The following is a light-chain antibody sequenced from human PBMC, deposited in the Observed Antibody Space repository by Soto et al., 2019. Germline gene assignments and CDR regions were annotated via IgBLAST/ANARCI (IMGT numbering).Light chain of an antibody. CDR3: TSYTSSSTVV. CDR2: DVS. CDR1: SSDVGGYNY. J-gene: IGLJ2*01. Sequence: QSALTQPASVSGSPGQSITISCTGTSSDVGGYNYVSWYQHHPGKDPKLIIYDVSYRPSGVSNRFSGSKSRNPASLTISGLQAEDEGDYYCTSYTSSSTVVFGGGTKLTVL. V-gene: IGLV2-14*01.